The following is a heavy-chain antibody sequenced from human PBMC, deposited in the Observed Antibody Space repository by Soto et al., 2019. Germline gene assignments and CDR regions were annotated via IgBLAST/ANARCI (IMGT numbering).Heavy chain of an antibody. V-gene: IGHV4-39*01. CDR3: ARQGEGCSSTSCYEGDFDY. CDR1: GGSISSSSYY. Sequence: QLQLQESGPGLVKPSETLSLTCTVSGGSISSSSYYWGWIRQPPGKGLEWIGSIYYSGSTYYNPSLKSRVTISVDTSKNQFSLKLSSVTAADTAVYYCARQGEGCSSTSCYEGDFDYWGQGTLVTVSS. D-gene: IGHD2-2*01. CDR2: IYYSGST. J-gene: IGHJ4*02.